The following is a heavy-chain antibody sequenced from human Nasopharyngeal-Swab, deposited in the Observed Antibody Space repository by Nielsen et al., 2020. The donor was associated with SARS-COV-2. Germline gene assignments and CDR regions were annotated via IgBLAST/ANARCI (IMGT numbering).Heavy chain of an antibody. Sequence: SETLSLTCTVSGGSVSSGRYYWSWFRQPPGKGLEWIGYIYYSGSTNYNPSLTSRVTISVDTSKNQFSLKLNSVTAADTAVYYCARGYNSGWYYFDYWGQGTLVTVSS. CDR3: ARGYNSGWYYFDY. J-gene: IGHJ4*02. CDR2: IYYSGST. CDR1: GGSVSSGRYY. D-gene: IGHD6-19*01. V-gene: IGHV4-61*01.